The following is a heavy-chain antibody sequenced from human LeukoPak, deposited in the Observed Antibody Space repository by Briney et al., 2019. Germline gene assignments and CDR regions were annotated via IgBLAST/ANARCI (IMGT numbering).Heavy chain of an antibody. CDR2: IDHSDSYT. J-gene: IGHJ6*04. Sequence: GESLKISCTGSGYSFTSYRISWVRQMPEKGLEWMGRIDHSDSYTYYSPFFQGHVNISADKSISTAYLQWSSLKASDTAMYYCARLSAPGGGYDYSPYYYGMDVWGKGTTVTVSS. CDR1: GYSFTSYR. D-gene: IGHD5-12*01. V-gene: IGHV5-10-1*01. CDR3: ARLSAPGGGYDYSPYYYGMDV.